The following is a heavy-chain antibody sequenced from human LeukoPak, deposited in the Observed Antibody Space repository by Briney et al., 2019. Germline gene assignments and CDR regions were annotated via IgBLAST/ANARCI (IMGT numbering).Heavy chain of an antibody. CDR1: GYTFTGYY. CDR2: INPNSGGT. CDR3: ARAPPLTGDYYYYGMDV. V-gene: IGHV1-2*02. D-gene: IGHD1-20*01. J-gene: IGHJ6*02. Sequence: ASVKVSCKASGYTFTGYYMHWVRQAPGQGLEWMGWINPNSGGTNYAQKFQGRVTTTRDTSISTAYMELSRLRSDDTAVYYCARAPPLTGDYYYYGMDVWGQGTTVTVSS.